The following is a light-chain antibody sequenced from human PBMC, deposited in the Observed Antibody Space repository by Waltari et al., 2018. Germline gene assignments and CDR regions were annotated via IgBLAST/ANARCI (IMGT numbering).Light chain of an antibody. V-gene: IGLV3-9*01. CDR3: QVWDDTTSWV. J-gene: IGLJ3*02. CDR1: NIGSKN. Sequence: SYDLTQSVSVSVALEQTARITCGGVNIGSKNVSWFQQKPGQAPILVSDRDTNRPSGIPERFSGSNSGNTATLTITRPQAGDEADYYCQVWDDTTSWVFGGGTKLTIL. CDR2: RDT.